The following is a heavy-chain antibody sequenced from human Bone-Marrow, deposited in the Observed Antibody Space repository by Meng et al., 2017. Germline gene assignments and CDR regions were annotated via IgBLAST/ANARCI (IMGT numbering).Heavy chain of an antibody. Sequence: GESLKISCAASGFTFSSYEMNWVRQAPGKGLEWVSYISSSGSTIYYADSVKGRFTISRDNAKNSLYLQMNSLRAEDTAVYYCARFRRRHHLPTYGMDVWGQGTTVTVSS. CDR3: ARFRRRHHLPTYGMDV. D-gene: IGHD1-14*01. J-gene: IGHJ6*02. CDR2: ISSSGSTI. V-gene: IGHV3-48*03. CDR1: GFTFSSYE.